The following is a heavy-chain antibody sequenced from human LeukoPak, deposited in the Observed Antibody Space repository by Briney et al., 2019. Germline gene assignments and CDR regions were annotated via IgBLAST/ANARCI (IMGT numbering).Heavy chain of an antibody. V-gene: IGHV4-4*07. CDR2: ISTTGSI. D-gene: IGHD3-22*01. J-gene: IGHJ4*02. CDR1: GGSIGRYH. CDR3: ATSGVDVTVQWDK. Sequence: SETLSLTCTVSGGSIGRYHWSWIRQPAGKGLEWLGRISTTGSINYNPSLKSRLTMSLDKSKNQFFLRLISVTAADTAVYYCATSGVDVTVQWDKWGQGILVTVSS.